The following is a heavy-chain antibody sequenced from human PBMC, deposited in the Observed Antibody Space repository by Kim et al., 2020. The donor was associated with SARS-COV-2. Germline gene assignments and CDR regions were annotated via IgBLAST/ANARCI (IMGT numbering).Heavy chain of an antibody. CDR1: GFTFSSYA. Sequence: GGSLRLSCAASGFTFSSYAMSWVRQAPGKGLEWVSAISGSGGSTYYADSVKGRFTISRDNSKNTLYLQMNSLRAEDTAVYYCATLYYYDSSGYPSENYFDYWGQGTLVTVSS. CDR2: ISGSGGST. CDR3: ATLYYYDSSGYPSENYFDY. J-gene: IGHJ4*02. V-gene: IGHV3-23*01. D-gene: IGHD3-22*01.